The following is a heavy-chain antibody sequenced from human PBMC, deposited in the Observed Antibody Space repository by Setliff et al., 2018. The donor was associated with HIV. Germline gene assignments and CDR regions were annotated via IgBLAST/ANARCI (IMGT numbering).Heavy chain of an antibody. V-gene: IGHV4-31*02. CDR3: ARVALAGIAARPFYFDY. J-gene: IGHJ4*02. D-gene: IGHD6-6*01. CDR1: GDSITSPDYY. Sequence: VFGDSITSPDYYWAWIRQPPGKGLEWIGNIYYSGTTDYNPFLKRRVTISVETSKIQFSLKLSSVTAADTAVYYCARVALAGIAARPFYFDYWGQGALVTVSS. CDR2: IYYSGTT.